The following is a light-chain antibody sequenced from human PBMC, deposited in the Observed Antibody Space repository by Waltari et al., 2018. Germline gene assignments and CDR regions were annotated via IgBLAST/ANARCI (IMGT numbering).Light chain of an antibody. J-gene: IGLJ1*01. CDR1: SSNIGAGYD. V-gene: IGLV1-40*01. CDR2: GNS. CDR3: QSYDSSLSGSGV. Sequence: QSVLTQPPSVSGAPGQRVTISCTGSSSNIGAGYDVHWYQQLPGPAPKLLICGNSDRPSGVPDRFSGSKSGTSASLAITGLQAEDEADYYCQSYDSSLSGSGVFGTGTKVTVL.